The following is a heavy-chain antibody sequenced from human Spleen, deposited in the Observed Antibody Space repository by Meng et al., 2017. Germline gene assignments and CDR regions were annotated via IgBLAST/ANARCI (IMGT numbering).Heavy chain of an antibody. Sequence: GESLKISCAASRFTFSSYAMSWVRQAPGKGLEWVSTISGSGGTTYYADSVKGRFTISRDNSKNTVYLQMNGLRAEDTAVYYCAKKQKTRGWSFNNWFDPWGQGTLVTVSS. CDR2: ISGSGGTT. V-gene: IGHV3-23*01. D-gene: IGHD2-2*01. J-gene: IGHJ5*02. CDR3: AKKQKTRGWSFNNWFDP. CDR1: RFTFSSYA.